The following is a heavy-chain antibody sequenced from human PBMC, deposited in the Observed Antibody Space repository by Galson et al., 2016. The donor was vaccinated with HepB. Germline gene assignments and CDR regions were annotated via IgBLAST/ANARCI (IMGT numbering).Heavy chain of an antibody. CDR1: GFTFSNFA. J-gene: IGHJ4*02. CDR3: ARKEGYCYSGSCLGDY. CDR2: MSSDGSST. D-gene: IGHD2-15*01. Sequence: SLRLSCAASGFTFSNFAMNWVRQTPGEGLEWVAVMSSDGSSTYYADSVKDRFTISRDNSKNTLYLQMNSLRAEDTAVYYCARKEGYCYSGSCLGDYWGQGTLVTVSS. V-gene: IGHV3-30*04.